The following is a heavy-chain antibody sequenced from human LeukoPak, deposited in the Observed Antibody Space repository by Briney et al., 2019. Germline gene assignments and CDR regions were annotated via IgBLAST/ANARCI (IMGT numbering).Heavy chain of an antibody. D-gene: IGHD6-19*01. J-gene: IGHJ2*01. V-gene: IGHV3-9*01. CDR1: GFTFDDYA. CDR3: AKHGIRSGPYGSSGWPNWYFDL. Sequence: PGGSLRLSCAASGFTFDDYAMHWVRQAPGKGLEWVSVISWNSGSIGYADSVKGRFTISRDNAKNSLYLQMNSLRAEDTALYYCAKHGIRSGPYGSSGWPNWYFDLSGRGTLVTVSS. CDR2: ISWNSGSI.